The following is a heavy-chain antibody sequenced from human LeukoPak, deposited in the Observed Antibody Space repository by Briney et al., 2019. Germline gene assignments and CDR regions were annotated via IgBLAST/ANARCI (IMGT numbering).Heavy chain of an antibody. V-gene: IGHV1-69*01. J-gene: IGHJ6*04. CDR1: GGTFSSYA. D-gene: IGHD6-13*01. CDR3: ARDQAYSSSWWDV. CDR2: IIPIFGTA. Sequence: GASVKVSRKASGGTFSSYAISWVRQAPGQGLEWMGGIIPIFGTANYAQKFQGRVTITADESTSTAYMELRSLRSDDTAVYYCARDQAYSSSWWDVWGKGTTVTVSS.